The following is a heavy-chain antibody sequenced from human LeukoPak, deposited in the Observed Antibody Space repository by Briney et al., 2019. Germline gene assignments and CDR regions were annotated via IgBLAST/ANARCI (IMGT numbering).Heavy chain of an antibody. D-gene: IGHD6-13*01. V-gene: IGHV3-30*18. CDR1: RXTFSSYG. Sequence: GGSLRLSCAASRXTFSSYGIHWVRQAPGKGLEWVALISYDGTNEYYADSVRGRFTISRDNSKNTLYLQMNSLRAEDTAVYYCAKGRGSWPCYFDYWGQGALVTVSS. CDR2: ISYDGTNE. CDR3: AKGRGSWPCYFDY. J-gene: IGHJ4*02.